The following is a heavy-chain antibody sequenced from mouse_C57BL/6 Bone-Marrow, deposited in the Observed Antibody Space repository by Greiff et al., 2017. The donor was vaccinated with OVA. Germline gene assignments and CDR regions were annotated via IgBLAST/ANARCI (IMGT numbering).Heavy chain of an antibody. CDR3: TRVYSNYYAIDY. V-gene: IGHV1-15*01. CDR2: SDPETGGT. Sequence: VQLQQSGAELVRPGASVTLSCKASGYTFTDYEMYWVKQTPVHGLEWIVASDPETGGTAYTQKFKGKAILTAAKSSSTAYMELRSLTSEDSAVYYCTRVYSNYYAIDYWGQGTSVTVSS. D-gene: IGHD2-5*01. CDR1: GYTFTDYE. J-gene: IGHJ4*01.